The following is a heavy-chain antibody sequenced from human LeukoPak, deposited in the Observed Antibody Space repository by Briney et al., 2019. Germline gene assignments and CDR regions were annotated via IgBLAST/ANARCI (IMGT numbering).Heavy chain of an antibody. D-gene: IGHD3-16*01. J-gene: IGHJ4*02. V-gene: IGHV4-34*01. CDR2: INHSGST. CDR3: AALQGHTGSYENY. Sequence: PSETLSLTCAVYGGPFSGYYWSWIRQPPGKGLEWIGEINHSGSTNYNPSLKSRVTISVDTAKNQYSQKLSSVTAADTAVYYCAALQGHTGSYENYWGQGTLVTVSS. CDR1: GGPFSGYY.